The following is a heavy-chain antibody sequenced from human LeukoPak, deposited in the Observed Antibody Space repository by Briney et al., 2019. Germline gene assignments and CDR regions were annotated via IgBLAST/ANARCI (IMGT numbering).Heavy chain of an antibody. CDR1: GYTFNSYS. V-gene: IGHV1-18*01. Sequence: ASVKVSCKASGYTFNSYSLTWVRQAPGQGLEWMGWISAYNGYTKYAQKVKGRVTMTTDTSTSTAYMELRSLRSDDTAVYYCARGTRGYSYGDYFHYMDVWGKGTTVTVSS. J-gene: IGHJ6*03. CDR3: ARGTRGYSYGDYFHYMDV. D-gene: IGHD5-18*01. CDR2: ISAYNGYT.